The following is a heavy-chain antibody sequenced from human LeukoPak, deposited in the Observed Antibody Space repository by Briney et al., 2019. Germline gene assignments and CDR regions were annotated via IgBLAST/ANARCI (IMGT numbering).Heavy chain of an antibody. Sequence: PGGSLRLSCAASGFTFSQSWMCWVRQAPGKGLEWVAFIKQDGSEKYYVDSVKGRFTISRDNAQRSLYLQMNTLRGEGTGVYFCARNAPFDLWGQGTLVTVSS. D-gene: IGHD2-2*01. J-gene: IGHJ4*02. CDR1: GFTFSQSW. CDR3: ARNAPFDL. V-gene: IGHV3-7*01. CDR2: IKQDGSEK.